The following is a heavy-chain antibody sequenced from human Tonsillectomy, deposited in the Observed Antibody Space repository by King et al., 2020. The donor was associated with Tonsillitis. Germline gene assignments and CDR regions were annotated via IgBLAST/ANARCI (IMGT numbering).Heavy chain of an antibody. J-gene: IGHJ4*02. Sequence: VQLQQWGAGLLKPSETLSLTCAVSGGSFTNYYWNWIRQPPGKGLEWIGEIKHSESTSYNPSLKGRVTISLDTSKNQFSLKLTSLTAADTAVYYCARADYLFWGQGTLVTVSS. V-gene: IGHV4-34*01. CDR1: GGSFTNYY. D-gene: IGHD3-10*01. CDR3: ARADYLF. CDR2: IKHSEST.